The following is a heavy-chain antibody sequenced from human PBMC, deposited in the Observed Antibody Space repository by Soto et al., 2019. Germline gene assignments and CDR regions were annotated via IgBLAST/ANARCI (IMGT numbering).Heavy chain of an antibody. J-gene: IGHJ4*02. CDR1: GYTFTSYG. CDR3: AIGGLSRKNQYYDIWAGYYTYFDC. CDR2: ISAYNGNT. Sequence: QVQLVQSGAEVKKPGASVKVSCKASGYTFTSYGISWVRQAPGQGLEWMGWISAYNGNTNYAQKLQGRVTMTTDKSTSTAYMGLRSLRSDDTAVYYCAIGGLSRKNQYYDIWAGYYTYFDCWVQGTLVTVS. D-gene: IGHD3-9*01. V-gene: IGHV1-18*01.